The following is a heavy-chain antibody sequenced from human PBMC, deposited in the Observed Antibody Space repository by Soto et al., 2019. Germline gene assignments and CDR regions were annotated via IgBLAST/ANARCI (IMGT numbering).Heavy chain of an antibody. CDR1: GGSFSAYY. CDR2: INHSGST. CDR3: ARGLGYCDTPGCYGGYLDL. J-gene: IGHJ2*01. D-gene: IGHD2-2*01. V-gene: IGHV4-34*01. Sequence: SETLSLTCAVYGGSFSAYYWSWIRQPPGKGLEWIGEINHSGSTNYNPSLKSRVTISVDTSKNQFSLNLTSVTAADTAVYYCARGLGYCDTPGCYGGYLDLWGRGTLVTVSS.